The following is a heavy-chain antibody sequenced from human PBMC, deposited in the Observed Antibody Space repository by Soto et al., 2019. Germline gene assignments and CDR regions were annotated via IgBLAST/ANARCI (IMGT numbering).Heavy chain of an antibody. J-gene: IGHJ4*02. Sequence: GASVKVSCKASGYTFTSYGISWVRQAPGQGLEWMGWISAYNGNTNYAQKLQGRVTMTTDTSTSTAYMELRSLRSDDTAVYYCASSESVVAATPFDYWGQGTLVTVSS. V-gene: IGHV1-18*01. CDR2: ISAYNGNT. D-gene: IGHD2-15*01. CDR3: ASSESVVAATPFDY. CDR1: GYTFTSYG.